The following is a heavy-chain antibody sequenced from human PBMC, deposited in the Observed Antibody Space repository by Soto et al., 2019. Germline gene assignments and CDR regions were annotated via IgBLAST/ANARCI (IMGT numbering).Heavy chain of an antibody. J-gene: IGHJ5*02. Sequence: SLNVYCKASGWALTRYVIGCVRMTTEQGLEWMGWISAYNGNTNYAQKLQGRVTMTTDTSTSTAYMELRSLRSDDTAVYYCARDGSPMVRRVMFDPWGEGTLVTVSS. CDR3: ARDGSPMVRRVMFDP. V-gene: IGHV1-18*01. CDR1: GWALTRYV. D-gene: IGHD3-10*01. CDR2: ISAYNGNT.